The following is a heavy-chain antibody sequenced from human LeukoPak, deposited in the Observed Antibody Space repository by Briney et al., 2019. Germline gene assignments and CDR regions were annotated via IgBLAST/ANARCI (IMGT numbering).Heavy chain of an antibody. CDR3: ARDALDYDFWSGYYFWFDP. V-gene: IGHV1-18*01. Sequence: GASVKVSCKASGYTFTSYGISWVRQAPGQGLEWMGWISAYNGNTNYAQKLQGRVTMTTDTPTSTAYMELRSLRSDDTAVYYCARDALDYDFWSGYYFWFDPWGQGTLVTVSS. CDR1: GYTFTSYG. CDR2: ISAYNGNT. J-gene: IGHJ5*02. D-gene: IGHD3-3*01.